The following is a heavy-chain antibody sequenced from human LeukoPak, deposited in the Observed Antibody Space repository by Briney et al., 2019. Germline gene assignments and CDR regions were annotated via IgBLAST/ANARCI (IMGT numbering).Heavy chain of an antibody. D-gene: IGHD3-22*01. V-gene: IGHV3-21*04. Sequence: GGSLRLSCAASGFTFSSYSMNGVRQAPGKGREGVSSISSSSRYIYYADSVKGRFTISRDNDKNSLYLQMNSLRAEDTAVYYCAKRYDSKQYYFDYWGQGTLVTVSS. CDR3: AKRYDSKQYYFDY. J-gene: IGHJ4*02. CDR2: ISSSSRYI. CDR1: GFTFSSYS.